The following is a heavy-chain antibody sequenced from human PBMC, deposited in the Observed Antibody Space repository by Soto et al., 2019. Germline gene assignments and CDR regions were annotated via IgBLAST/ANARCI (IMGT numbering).Heavy chain of an antibody. CDR1: GGSISSGGYY. CDR2: IYYSGST. Sequence: SETLSLTCTVSGGSISSGGYYWSWLRQHPGKGLEWIGYIYYSGSTYYNPSLKSRVTISVDKSRNQFSLKLSSVTAADTAVYYCARVSGSYYYGMDVWGQGTTVTVSS. V-gene: IGHV4-31*03. J-gene: IGHJ6*02. CDR3: ARVSGSYYYGMDV. D-gene: IGHD1-26*01.